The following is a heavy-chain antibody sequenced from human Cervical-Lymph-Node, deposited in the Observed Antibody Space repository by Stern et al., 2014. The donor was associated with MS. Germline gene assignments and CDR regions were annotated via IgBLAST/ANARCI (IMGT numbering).Heavy chain of an antibody. D-gene: IGHD1-26*01. V-gene: IGHV4-28*01. CDR1: GYSISSSNW. CDR3: ARYSGSYWIDY. Sequence: VQLVESGPGLVKPSDTLSLTCAVSGYSISSSNWWGWIRQPPGKGLEWIGYIYYSGSTYYNPSLKSRVTISVDTSKTQFSLKLSSVTAVDTAVYYCARYSGSYWIDYWGQGTLVTVSS. J-gene: IGHJ4*02. CDR2: IYYSGST.